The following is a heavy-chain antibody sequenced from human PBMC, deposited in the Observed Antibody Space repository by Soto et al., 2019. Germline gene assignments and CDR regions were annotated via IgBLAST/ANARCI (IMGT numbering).Heavy chain of an antibody. V-gene: IGHV1-69*05. CDR2: IIPVFGTA. CDR1: GDTFSSYA. Sequence: SVKVSCKASGDTFSSYAISWVRQAPGQGLEWMGWIIPVFGTANYAQKFQGRVTITTDGSTSTAYMEMSSLRSDDTAVYYCVRAEPVETAMTMGYWGQGTRVTVSS. CDR3: VRAEPVETAMTMGY. D-gene: IGHD5-18*01. J-gene: IGHJ4*02.